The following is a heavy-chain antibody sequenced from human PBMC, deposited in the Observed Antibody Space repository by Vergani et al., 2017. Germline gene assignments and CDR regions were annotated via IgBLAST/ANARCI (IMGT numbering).Heavy chain of an antibody. D-gene: IGHD1-26*01. CDR3: ARDPTLYSGSSSGYFDY. V-gene: IGHV4-39*07. CDR1: GGSISSSSYY. J-gene: IGHJ4*02. CDR2: IYYSGST. Sequence: QLQLQESGPGLVKPSETLSLTCTVSGGSISSSSYYWGWIRQPPGKGLEWIGSIYYSGSTYYNPSLKSRVTISVDTSKNQFSLKLSSVNAADTAVYYCARDPTLYSGSSSGYFDYWGQGTLVTVSS.